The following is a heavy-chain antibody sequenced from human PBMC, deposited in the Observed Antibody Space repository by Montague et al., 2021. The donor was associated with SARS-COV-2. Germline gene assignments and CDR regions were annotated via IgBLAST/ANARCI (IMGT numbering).Heavy chain of an antibody. CDR1: GDSVSSNIDT. Sequence: CAISGDSVSSNIDTWNWIRQSPSRGLEWLGRTYYRSKRYNDYAESVKSRITIDPDTSKHQFSLHLNSVTPEDTAVYYCARIPVGSKYYFDFWGQGTLVTVSS. V-gene: IGHV6-1*01. J-gene: IGHJ4*02. CDR2: TYYRSKRYN. D-gene: IGHD2-2*01. CDR3: ARIPVGSKYYFDF.